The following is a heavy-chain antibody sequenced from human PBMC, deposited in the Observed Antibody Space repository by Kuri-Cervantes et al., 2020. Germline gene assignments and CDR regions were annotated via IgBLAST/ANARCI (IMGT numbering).Heavy chain of an antibody. D-gene: IGHD2-21*02. CDR1: GYTFTSYG. CDR2: ISAYNGNT. Sequence: ASVKVSCKASGYTFTSYGISWVRQAPGQGLEWMGWISAYNGNTNYAQKLQGRVTMTTDTSTSTAYMELRSLRSEDTAVYYCAASREYCGGDCPEDYWGQGTLVTVSS. V-gene: IGHV1-18*01. CDR3: AASREYCGGDCPEDY. J-gene: IGHJ4*02.